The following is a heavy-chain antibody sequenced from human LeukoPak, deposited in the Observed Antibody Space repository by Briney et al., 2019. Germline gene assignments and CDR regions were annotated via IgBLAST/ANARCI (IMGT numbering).Heavy chain of an antibody. CDR1: GGSFSGYY. V-gene: IGHV4-34*01. CDR2: INHSGST. Sequence: SETLSLTCAVYGGSFSGYYWRWNRQPPGKGLEWMGEINHSGSTNYHPSLKSRVTISVDTSKNQFSLKLSPVTAADTAVYYCARPNNWNYEHTGFDPWGQGTLVTVSS. D-gene: IGHD1-7*01. CDR3: ARPNNWNYEHTGFDP. J-gene: IGHJ5*02.